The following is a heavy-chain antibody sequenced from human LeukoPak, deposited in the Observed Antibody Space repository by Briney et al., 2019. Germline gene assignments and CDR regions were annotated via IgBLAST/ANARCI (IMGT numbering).Heavy chain of an antibody. CDR2: IFYSGST. CDR1: GGTIGNYY. D-gene: IGHD3-10*01. J-gene: IGHJ4*02. V-gene: IGHV4-59*01. CDR3: AREGYYGSEPYFDY. Sequence: PSETLTLTCTVSGGTIGNYYWNWIRQPPGKGLEWIGYIFYSGSTNYNPSLKSRATISVDTSKNQFSLKLSAVTAADTAVYYCAREGYYGSEPYFDYWGQGTLVTVSS.